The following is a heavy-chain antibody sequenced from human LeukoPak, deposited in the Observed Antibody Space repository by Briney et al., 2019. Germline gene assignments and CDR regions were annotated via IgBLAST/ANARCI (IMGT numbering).Heavy chain of an antibody. J-gene: IGHJ4*02. D-gene: IGHD3-22*01. Sequence: SETLSLTCTVSGGSISNSSYYWGWIRQPPGKGLEWIGTISYSGSTYYNPSLKSRVTISVDTSTNQFSLKLSSVTAADTAVYYCARRYYYDSSGYYYHYDYWGQGTLVTVSS. CDR3: ARRYYYDSSGYYYHYDY. CDR1: GGSISNSSYY. V-gene: IGHV4-39*01. CDR2: ISYSGST.